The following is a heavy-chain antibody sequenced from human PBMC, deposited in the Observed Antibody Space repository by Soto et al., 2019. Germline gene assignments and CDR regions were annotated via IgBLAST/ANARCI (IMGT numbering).Heavy chain of an antibody. Sequence: QVQLQESGPGLVKPSGTLSLTCAVSGGSISSVNWWSWVRQPPGKGLEWIGEIYHSGSTNYNPSRMIRVTRSVAKSKNQFSLKLSSVPAADTAVYYCAGDLSDSSGHWGQGTLVTVSS. J-gene: IGHJ4*02. CDR2: IYHSGST. CDR3: AGDLSDSSGH. CDR1: GGSISSVNW. V-gene: IGHV4-4*02. D-gene: IGHD3-10*01.